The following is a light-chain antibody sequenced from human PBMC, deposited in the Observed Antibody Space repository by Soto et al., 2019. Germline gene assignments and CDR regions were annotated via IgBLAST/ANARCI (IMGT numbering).Light chain of an antibody. CDR2: EAS. Sequence: QSALPQPASVYGSPGQSITISCTGTSSDVGSYNLVSWYQHHPGKAPKLLIFEASKRPSGISNRCSGSKSDNTASLAISGLQAEDESDYYCCSYVGFRPYVVGTGTKLTVL. V-gene: IGLV2-23*01. J-gene: IGLJ1*01. CDR1: SSDVGSYNL. CDR3: CSYVGFRPYV.